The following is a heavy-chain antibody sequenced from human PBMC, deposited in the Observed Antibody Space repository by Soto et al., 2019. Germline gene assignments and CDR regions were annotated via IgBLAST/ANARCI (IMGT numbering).Heavy chain of an antibody. D-gene: IGHD3-22*01. V-gene: IGHV4-30-4*01. CDR3: ARDRVRRYYDSSGYYYYYGMDV. J-gene: IGHJ6*02. Sequence: QVQLQESGPGLVKPSQTLSLTCTVSGGSISSGDYYWSWIRQPPGKGLEWIGYIYYSGSTYYNPSLKSRVTISVATSKNQYSLKLSSVTAADTAVYYCARDRVRRYYDSSGYYYYYGMDVWGQGTTVTVSS. CDR2: IYYSGST. CDR1: GGSISSGDYY.